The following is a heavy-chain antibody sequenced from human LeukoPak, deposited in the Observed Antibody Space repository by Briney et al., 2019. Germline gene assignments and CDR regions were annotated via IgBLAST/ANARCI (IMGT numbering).Heavy chain of an antibody. V-gene: IGHV3-64*01. CDR1: GCTFSSYA. CDR2: ISSNGGST. J-gene: IGHJ6*03. CDR3: ARGRKSYGSGSYYDNYYYMDV. D-gene: IGHD3-10*01. Sequence: GGSLRLSCVASGCTFSSYAMHWVRQAPGKGLEYVSAISSNGGSTYYANSVKGRFTISRDNSKNTLYLQMGSLRAEDMAVYYCARGRKSYGSGSYYDNYYYMDVWGKGTTVTVSS.